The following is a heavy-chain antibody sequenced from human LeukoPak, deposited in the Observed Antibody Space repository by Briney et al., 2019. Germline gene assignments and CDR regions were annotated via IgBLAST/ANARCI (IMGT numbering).Heavy chain of an antibody. Sequence: PSETLSLTCTVSGGSISSYYWSWLRQPPGKGLEWIGYIYYSGSTNYNPSLKSRVTISVDTSKNQFSLKLSSVTAVDTAVYYCASQSSGWRYFDYWGQGTLVTVSS. CDR3: ASQSSGWRYFDY. D-gene: IGHD6-19*01. CDR2: IYYSGST. CDR1: GGSISSYY. J-gene: IGHJ4*02. V-gene: IGHV4-59*01.